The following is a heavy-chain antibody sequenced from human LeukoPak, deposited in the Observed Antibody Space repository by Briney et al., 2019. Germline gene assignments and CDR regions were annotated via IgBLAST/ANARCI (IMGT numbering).Heavy chain of an antibody. CDR3: ARERGYYDSSGSWWY. V-gene: IGHV4-39*07. CDR2: IYYSGST. J-gene: IGHJ4*02. D-gene: IGHD3-22*01. Sequence: SETLSLTCTVSGGSISSSSYYWGWIRQSPGKGLEWIGSIYYSGSTYYNPSLKSRVTISVDTSKNQFSLKLSSVTAADTAVYYCARERGYYDSSGSWWYWGQGTLVTVSS. CDR1: GGSISSSSYY.